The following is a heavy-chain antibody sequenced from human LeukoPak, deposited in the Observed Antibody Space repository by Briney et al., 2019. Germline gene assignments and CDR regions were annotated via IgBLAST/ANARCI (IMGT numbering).Heavy chain of an antibody. D-gene: IGHD2-15*01. J-gene: IGHJ6*03. CDR3: AKVLLRALDYMDV. CDR2: VNGDGSTT. Sequence: GGSLRLSCAASGFAFSRYWMHWVRQAPGKGLVWVSRVNGDGSTTTYADSVKGRFTISRDNSKSTLYLQMNNLRADDTAVYYCAKVLLRALDYMDVWGKGTTVTVSS. CDR1: GFAFSRYW. V-gene: IGHV3-74*01.